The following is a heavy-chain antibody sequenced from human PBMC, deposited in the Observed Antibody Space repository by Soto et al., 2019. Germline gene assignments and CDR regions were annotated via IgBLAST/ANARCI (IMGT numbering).Heavy chain of an antibody. D-gene: IGHD3-10*01. J-gene: IGHJ6*02. Sequence: PSLKSRVPLSVDTSKTQFSSRLSSVTAADTAVYYCARDRSGSGSIDYGMDVWGQGTTVTVSS. CDR3: ARDRSGSGSIDYGMDV. V-gene: IGHV4-59*01.